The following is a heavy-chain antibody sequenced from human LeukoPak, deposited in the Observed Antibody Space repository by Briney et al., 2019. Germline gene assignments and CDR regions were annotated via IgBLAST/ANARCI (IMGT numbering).Heavy chain of an antibody. V-gene: IGHV1-18*01. J-gene: IGHJ4*02. D-gene: IGHD2-2*01. CDR1: GYTFTSYG. CDR2: ISAYNGNT. Sequence: ASVKVSCKASGYTFTSYGISWVRQAPGQGLEWMGWISAYNGNTNYAQKLQGRVTMTTDTSTSTAYMELRSLRSDDTAVYFCARDPVVVPAAPRGYFDYWGQGTLVTVSS. CDR3: ARDPVVVPAAPRGYFDY.